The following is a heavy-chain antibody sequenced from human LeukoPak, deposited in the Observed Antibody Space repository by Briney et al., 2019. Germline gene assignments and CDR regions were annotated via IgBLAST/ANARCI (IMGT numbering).Heavy chain of an antibody. CDR2: IYSGGSI. V-gene: IGHV3-53*01. CDR3: ARALNGFDI. J-gene: IGHJ3*02. Sequence: GGSLRLPCAASGLIVSSNYMTWVRQAPGKGLEWVSVIYSGGSICYADSVKGRFTISRDNSRNTLYLQMNSLRAEDTAVYYCARALNGFDIWGPGTLVTVSS. CDR1: GLIVSSNY.